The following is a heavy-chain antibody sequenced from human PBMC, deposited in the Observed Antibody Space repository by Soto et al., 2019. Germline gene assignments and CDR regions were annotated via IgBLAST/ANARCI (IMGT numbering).Heavy chain of an antibody. J-gene: IGHJ4*02. V-gene: IGHV1-69*06. Sequence: QVQLVQSGAEVKKPGSSVKVSCKASGDTFDIYGFNWVRQAPGQGLEWLGTIIPIFGTAYYAQKFEGRVSITADKSKRMAYMELAGLTTEDSAIYYCARGGIHFYDDSGHVSDYWGQGTLITVSS. CDR2: IIPIFGTA. CDR1: GDTFDIYG. CDR3: ARGGIHFYDDSGHVSDY. D-gene: IGHD3-22*01.